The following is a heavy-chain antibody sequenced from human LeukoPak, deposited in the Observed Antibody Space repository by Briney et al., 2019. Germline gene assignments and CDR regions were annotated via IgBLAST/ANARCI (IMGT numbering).Heavy chain of an antibody. CDR3: ARHRTAYYFDY. J-gene: IGHJ4*02. CDR1: GGSLSGYY. Sequence: PSETLSLTCTVSGGSLSGYYWSWIRQPPGKGLEWIGYIYYSGSTNYNPSLKSRVTISVDTSKNQFSLKLSSVTAADTAMYYCARHRTAYYFDYWGQGTLVTVSS. V-gene: IGHV4-59*08. CDR2: IYYSGST.